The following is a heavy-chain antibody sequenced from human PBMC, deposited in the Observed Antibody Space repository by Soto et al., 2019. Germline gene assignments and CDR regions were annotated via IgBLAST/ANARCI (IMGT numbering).Heavy chain of an antibody. Sequence: QVTLKESGPVLVKPTETLTLTCTVSGFSLSNARMGVSWIRQPPGKAREWLANIFSNDEKSYSTSMKSKLTISTDTSKSQVVLTMTNMDPVDTATYYCARIARYSCNDAFDIWGQGTMVTVSS. CDR1: GFSLSNARMG. CDR2: IFSNDEK. CDR3: ARIARYSCNDAFDI. J-gene: IGHJ3*02. D-gene: IGHD2-15*01. V-gene: IGHV2-26*01.